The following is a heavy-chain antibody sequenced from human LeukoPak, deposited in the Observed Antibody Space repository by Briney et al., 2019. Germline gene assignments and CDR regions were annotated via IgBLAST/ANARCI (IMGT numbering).Heavy chain of an antibody. Sequence: ASVKVSCKASGYTFTSYDINWVRQATGQGLEWMGWMNPNSGNTGYAQKFQGRVTITRNTSISTAYMELSSLRSEDTAVYYCARRYYDSSGYPLYYYYYMDVWGKGTTVTVSS. J-gene: IGHJ6*03. CDR2: MNPNSGNT. D-gene: IGHD3-22*01. CDR3: ARRYYDSSGYPLYYYYYMDV. V-gene: IGHV1-8*03. CDR1: GYTFTSYD.